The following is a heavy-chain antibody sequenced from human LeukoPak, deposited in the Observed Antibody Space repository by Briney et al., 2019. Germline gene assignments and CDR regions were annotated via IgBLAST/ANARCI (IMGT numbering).Heavy chain of an antibody. CDR1: GFTFSSYA. CDR3: ARASGLAAAAHPLDY. Sequence: GGSLRLSCAASGFTFSSYAMHWVRQAPGKGLEWVAVISYDGSNKYYADSVKGRFTISRDNSKNTLYLQMNSLRAEDTAVYYCARASGLAAAAHPLDYWGQGTLVTVSS. CDR2: ISYDGSNK. D-gene: IGHD6-13*01. J-gene: IGHJ4*02. V-gene: IGHV3-30*04.